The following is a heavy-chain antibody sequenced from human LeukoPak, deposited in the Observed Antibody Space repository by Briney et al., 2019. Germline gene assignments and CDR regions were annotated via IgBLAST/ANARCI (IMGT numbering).Heavy chain of an antibody. CDR1: GYTLTSYA. D-gene: IGHD3-10*01. CDR3: ARGTMVREINWFDP. J-gene: IGHJ5*02. Sequence: ASVKVSCKASGYTLTSYAMHWVRQAPGQRLEWMGWINAGNGNTKYSQKFQGRVTITRDTSASTAYMELSSLRSEDTAVYYCARGTMVREINWFDPWGQGTLVTVSS. V-gene: IGHV1-3*01. CDR2: INAGNGNT.